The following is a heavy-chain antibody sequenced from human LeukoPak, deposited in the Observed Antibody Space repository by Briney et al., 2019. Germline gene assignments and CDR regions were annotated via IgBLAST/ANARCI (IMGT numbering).Heavy chain of an antibody. V-gene: IGHV1-18*01. Sequence: ASVTVSFTASGYTFTIYGISWVRQAPGQGLEWMGWISAYNGNTNYAQKLQGRVTMTTDTSTSTAYMELRSLRSDDTAVYYCARDWTTVTTRDWYFDLWGRGTLVTVSS. CDR2: ISAYNGNT. D-gene: IGHD4-17*01. CDR3: ARDWTTVTTRDWYFDL. CDR1: GYTFTIYG. J-gene: IGHJ2*01.